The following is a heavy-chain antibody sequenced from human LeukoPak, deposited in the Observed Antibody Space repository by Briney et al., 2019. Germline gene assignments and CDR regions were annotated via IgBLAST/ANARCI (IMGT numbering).Heavy chain of an antibody. CDR2: ISSSSSYI. CDR1: GFTFSSYS. CDR3: ARPVAGALDFQH. V-gene: IGHV3-21*04. Sequence: GGSLRLSCAASGFTFSSYSMNWVRQAPGKGLEWVSSISSSSSYIYYAGSVKGRFTISRDNAKNSLYLQMNSLRAEDTAVYYCARPVAGALDFQHWGQGTLVTVSS. D-gene: IGHD6-19*01. J-gene: IGHJ1*01.